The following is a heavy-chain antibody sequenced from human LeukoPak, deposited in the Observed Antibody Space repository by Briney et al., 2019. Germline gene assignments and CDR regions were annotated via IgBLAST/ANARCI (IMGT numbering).Heavy chain of an antibody. V-gene: IGHV3-74*01. D-gene: IGHD3-10*02. CDR3: AELGITMIGGV. CDR2: IKTDGSRT. CDR1: GFTFSNYW. J-gene: IGHJ6*04. Sequence: PGGSLRLSRVASGFTFSNYWMHWVRQAPGKGLVWVSRIKTDGSRTNYADSVKGRFTISRDNAKNSLYLQMNSLRAEDTAVYYCAELGITMIGGVWGKGTTVTISS.